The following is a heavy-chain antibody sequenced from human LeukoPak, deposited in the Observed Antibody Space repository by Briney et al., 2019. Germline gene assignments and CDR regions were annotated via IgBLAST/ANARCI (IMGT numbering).Heavy chain of an antibody. CDR1: GYTFTSYG. V-gene: IGHV1-18*01. J-gene: IGHJ4*02. CDR2: ISAYNGNT. CDR3: ARVKRLAIFGV. Sequence: ASVTVSCKASGYTFTSYGISWVRQAPGQGLEWMGWISAYNGNTNYAQKLQGRVTMTTDTSTSTAYMELRSLRSDDTAAYYCARVKRLAIFGVWGQGTLVTVSS. D-gene: IGHD3-3*01.